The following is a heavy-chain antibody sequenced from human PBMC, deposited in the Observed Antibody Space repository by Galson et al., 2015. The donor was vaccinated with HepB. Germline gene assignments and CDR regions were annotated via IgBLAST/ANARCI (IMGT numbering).Heavy chain of an antibody. CDR2: IYYSGST. J-gene: IGHJ6*02. CDR1: GGSISSYY. CDR3: ARAMGELTYGVYYYYYGMDV. Sequence: ETLSLTCTVSGGSISSYYWSWIRQPPGKGLEWIGYIYYSGSTNYNPSLKSRVTISVDTSKNQFSLKLSSVTAADTAVYYCARAMGELTYGVYYYYYGMDVWGQGTTVTVSS. D-gene: IGHD3-16*01. V-gene: IGHV4-59*01.